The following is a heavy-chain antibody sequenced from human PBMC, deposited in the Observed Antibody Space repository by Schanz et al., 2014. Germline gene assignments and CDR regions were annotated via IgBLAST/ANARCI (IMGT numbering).Heavy chain of an antibody. D-gene: IGHD2-15*01. CDR2: LSGSGGST. V-gene: IGHV3-23*01. Sequence: EVQLLESGGGLVQPGGSLRLSCAASGFTFSDYYMSWIRQAPGKGLEWVSALSGSGGSTYYADSVKGRFTISRDNSKNTLYLQMNTLRAEDTAVYYCARDRGYCSGGSCLTFDYWGQGTLVTVSS. J-gene: IGHJ4*02. CDR1: GFTFSDYY. CDR3: ARDRGYCSGGSCLTFDY.